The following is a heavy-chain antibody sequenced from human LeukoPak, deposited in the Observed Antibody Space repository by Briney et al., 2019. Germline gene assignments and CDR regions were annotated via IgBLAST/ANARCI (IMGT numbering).Heavy chain of an antibody. V-gene: IGHV3-11*03. CDR3: ARGGYSVYDSLDY. CDR2: ISSSSDYT. D-gene: IGHD5/OR15-5a*01. CDR1: GFTFSDYY. J-gene: IGHJ4*02. Sequence: RGSLRLSCAVSGFTFSDYYMSWIRQAPGKGLEQISYISSSSDYTNYADSVKGRFTISRDNAKKSLYLQMNSLRAEDTAVYYCARGGYSVYDSLDYWGQGTLVTVSS.